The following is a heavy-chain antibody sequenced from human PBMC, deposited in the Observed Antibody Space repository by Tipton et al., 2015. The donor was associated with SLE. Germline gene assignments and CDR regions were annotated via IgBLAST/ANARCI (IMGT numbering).Heavy chain of an antibody. Sequence: SLRLSCAASGFTFSSYWMSWVRQAPGKGLEWVANIKQDGSEKYYVDSVKGRFTISRDNAKNSLYLQMNSLRTEDTAVYYCAKQISPHYGMDVWGQGTTVTVSS. CDR2: IKQDGSEK. J-gene: IGHJ6*02. CDR1: GFTFSSYW. CDR3: AKQISPHYGMDV. V-gene: IGHV3-7*01. D-gene: IGHD1/OR15-1a*01.